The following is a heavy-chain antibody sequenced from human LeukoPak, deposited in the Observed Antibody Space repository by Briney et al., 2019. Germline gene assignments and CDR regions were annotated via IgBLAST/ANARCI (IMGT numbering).Heavy chain of an antibody. J-gene: IGHJ4*02. Sequence: ASVKVSCKGTGYTFTGYSIHWVRQAPGQGLGWVGWINPNSCATNFSQKFQGWVTVNRDTSVSTAYMELNRLKADDTAVYYCARVRCGGGYWGASYYYDYWGQGTLVTVSS. D-gene: IGHD5-12*01. V-gene: IGHV1-2*04. CDR2: INPNSCAT. CDR1: GYTFTGYS. CDR3: ARVRCGGGYWGASYYYDY.